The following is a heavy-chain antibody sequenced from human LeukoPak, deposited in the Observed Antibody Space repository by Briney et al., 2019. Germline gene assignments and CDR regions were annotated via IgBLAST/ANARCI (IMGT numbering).Heavy chain of an antibody. Sequence: GGSLRLSCSASGFTFSSYAMHWVRQAPGKGLEYVSAISSNGGSTYYADSVKGRFTIPRDNSKNTLYLQMSSLRAEDTAVYYCVKDPSDCSSTSCLYYFDYWGQGTLVTVSS. J-gene: IGHJ4*02. V-gene: IGHV3-64D*06. CDR1: GFTFSSYA. CDR3: VKDPSDCSSTSCLYYFDY. CDR2: ISSNGGST. D-gene: IGHD2-2*01.